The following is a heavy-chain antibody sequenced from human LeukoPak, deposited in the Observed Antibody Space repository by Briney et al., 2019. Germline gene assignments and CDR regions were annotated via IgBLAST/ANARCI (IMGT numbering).Heavy chain of an antibody. CDR3: ASWPGGWYGEDS. D-gene: IGHD6-19*01. Sequence: GGSPRLSCAATGLTVSSNFMSWVRQAPGKGLEWVSVIHGGGSTYYADSVKGRFTISRDTPKNTLYLQMNSLRVEDTAVYYCASWPGGWYGEDSWGQGTLVTVSS. CDR1: GLTVSSNF. J-gene: IGHJ4*02. CDR2: IHGGGST. V-gene: IGHV3-53*01.